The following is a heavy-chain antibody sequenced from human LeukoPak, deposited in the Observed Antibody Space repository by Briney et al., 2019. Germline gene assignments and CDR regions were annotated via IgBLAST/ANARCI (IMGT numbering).Heavy chain of an antibody. V-gene: IGHV4-59*08. Sequence: SETLSLTCTVSGGSISSYCWSWIRQPPGKGLEWIGFFDNNGITNYNPSLKSRVTISVDTSKNQVSLKLNSVTAADTAVYYCARGLFQWPARIDYWGQGTLVTVSS. CDR3: ARGLFQWPARIDY. D-gene: IGHD6-19*01. J-gene: IGHJ4*02. CDR1: GGSISSYC. CDR2: FDNNGIT.